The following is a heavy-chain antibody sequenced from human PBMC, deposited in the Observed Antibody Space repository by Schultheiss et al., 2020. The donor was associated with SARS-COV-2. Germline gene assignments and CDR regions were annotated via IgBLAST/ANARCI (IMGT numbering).Heavy chain of an antibody. CDR3: AREAQYSSSDYYYYYGMDV. Sequence: GGSLRLSCAASGFTFSSYGMHWVRQAPGKGLEWVSSITSSSSFIYYADSLKGRFTISRDNAKNSLYLQMNSLRAEDTAVYYCAREAQYSSSDYYYYYGMDVWGQGTTVTVSS. CDR2: ITSSSSFI. D-gene: IGHD6-6*01. J-gene: IGHJ6*02. CDR1: GFTFSSYG. V-gene: IGHV3-21*04.